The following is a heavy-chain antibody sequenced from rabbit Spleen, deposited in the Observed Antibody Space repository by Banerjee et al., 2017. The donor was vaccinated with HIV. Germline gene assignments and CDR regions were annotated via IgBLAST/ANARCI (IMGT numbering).Heavy chain of an antibody. Sequence: QSLHRPGGDLAKPGACLRLKCTAFGFVVSSIEYMCWVRQAPGKGLEWISCIAGSSSDFTYSATWAKGRFTISKTSSATVTLQMSSQTVADAATYFCAREAGSSFSSYDMGLWGQGTLVTVS. D-gene: IGHD8-1*01. CDR1: GFVVSSIEY. CDR3: AREAGSSFSSYDMGL. V-gene: IGHV1S40*01. CDR2: IAGSSSDFT. J-gene: IGHJ6*01.